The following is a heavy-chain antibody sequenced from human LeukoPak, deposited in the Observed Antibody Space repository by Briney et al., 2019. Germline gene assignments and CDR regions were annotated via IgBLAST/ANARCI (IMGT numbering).Heavy chain of an antibody. J-gene: IGHJ6*02. CDR2: INHSGST. D-gene: IGHD2-2*01. V-gene: IGHV4-34*01. CDR3: ASLCSSTSCSPKGVRNYYYGMDV. CDR1: GGSFSGYY. Sequence: SETLSLTCAVYGGSFSGYYWSWIRQPPGKGLEWIGEINHSGSTNYNPSLKSRVTILVDTSKNQFSLKLSSVTAADTAVYYCASLCSSTSCSPKGVRNYYYGMDVWGQGTTVTVSS.